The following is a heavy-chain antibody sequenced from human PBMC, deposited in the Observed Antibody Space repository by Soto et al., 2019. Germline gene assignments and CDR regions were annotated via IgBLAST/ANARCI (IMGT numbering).Heavy chain of an antibody. V-gene: IGHV3-48*03. CDR2: VGSSGSTI. CDR1: GFTFSNVE. Sequence: GGSLRLSSASSGFTFSNVEMNWVRAAPVLGLAWVSRVGSSGSTIWYADSVKGRFTISRDNAKNSLYLQMNSLRGEDTAVYYCARATYSNSYYFDSWGQGTLVTVSS. CDR3: ARATYSNSYYFDS. J-gene: IGHJ4*02. D-gene: IGHD6-6*01.